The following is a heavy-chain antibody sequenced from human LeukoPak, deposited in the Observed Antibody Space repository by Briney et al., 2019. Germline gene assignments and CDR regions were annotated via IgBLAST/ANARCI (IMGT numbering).Heavy chain of an antibody. CDR2: MNPNSGNT. J-gene: IGHJ3*02. CDR1: GYTFTSYD. D-gene: IGHD2-2*01. V-gene: IGHV1-8*03. CDR3: ASRLGYCSSTSCLGDAFDI. Sequence: ASVKVSCKASGYTFTSYDINWVRQATGQGLEWMGWMNPNSGNTGYAQKFRGRVTITRNTSISTAYMELSSLRSEDTAVYYCASRLGYCSSTSCLGDAFDIWGQGTMVTVSS.